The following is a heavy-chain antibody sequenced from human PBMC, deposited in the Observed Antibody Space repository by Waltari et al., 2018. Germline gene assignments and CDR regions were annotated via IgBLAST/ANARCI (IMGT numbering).Heavy chain of an antibody. V-gene: IGHV3-30-3*01. CDR2: ISYDGSNK. Sequence: QVQLVESGGGVVQPGRSLRLSCAASGFTFSSYAMHWVRPAPGKGLEWVAVISYDGSNKYYADSVKGRFTISRDNSKNTLYLQMNSLRAEDTAVYYCAASYSSGWYYFDYWGQGTLVTVSS. CDR3: AASYSSGWYYFDY. J-gene: IGHJ4*02. CDR1: GFTFSSYA. D-gene: IGHD6-19*01.